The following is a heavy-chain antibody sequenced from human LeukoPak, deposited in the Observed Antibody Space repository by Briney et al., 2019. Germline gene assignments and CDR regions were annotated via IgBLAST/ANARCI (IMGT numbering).Heavy chain of an antibody. CDR2: ISYDGSNK. CDR3: YHHYYCGMDV. Sequence: GGSLRLSCAASGFTFSSYAMHWVRQAPGKGLEWVAVISYDGSNKYYADSVKGRFTISRDNSKNTLYLQMNSLRAEDTAVYYCYHHYYCGMDVWGQGTTVTVSS. D-gene: IGHD1-14*01. CDR1: GFTFSSYA. J-gene: IGHJ6*02. V-gene: IGHV3-30-3*01.